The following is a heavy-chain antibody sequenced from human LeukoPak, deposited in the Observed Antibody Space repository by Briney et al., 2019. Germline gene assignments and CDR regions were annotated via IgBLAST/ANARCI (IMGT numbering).Heavy chain of an antibody. V-gene: IGHV3-33*06. Sequence: GGSLRLSCAASGFTFSSYGMHWVRQAPGKGLEWVAVIWYDGSNKYYADSVKGRFTISRDNSKNTLYLQMNSLRAEDTAVYYCAKEGYSSSWYYFDYWGQGTLVTVSS. CDR1: GFTFSSYG. CDR2: IWYDGSNK. D-gene: IGHD6-13*01. J-gene: IGHJ4*02. CDR3: AKEGYSSSWYYFDY.